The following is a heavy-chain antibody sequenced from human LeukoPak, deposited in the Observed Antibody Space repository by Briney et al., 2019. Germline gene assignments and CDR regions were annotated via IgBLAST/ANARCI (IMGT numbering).Heavy chain of an antibody. CDR1: GFTFGDYY. CDR3: ARAAVAGYFDY. V-gene: IGHV3-11*01. Sequence: GGSLRLSCAASGFTFGDYYMSWIRQAPGKGLEWVSYISSSGSTIYYADSVKGRFTISRDNAKNSLYLQMNSLRAEDTAVYYCARAAVAGYFDYWGQGTLVTVSS. J-gene: IGHJ4*02. CDR2: ISSSGSTI. D-gene: IGHD6-19*01.